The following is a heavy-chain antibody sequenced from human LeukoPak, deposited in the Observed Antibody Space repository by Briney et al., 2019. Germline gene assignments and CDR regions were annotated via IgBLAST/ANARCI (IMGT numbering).Heavy chain of an antibody. CDR1: GYTFTSYY. J-gene: IGHJ4*02. D-gene: IGHD2-8*01. Sequence: ASVKVSCKASGYTFTSYYMHWVRQAPGQRLEWMGWINPNSGGTNYAQKFQGRVTMTRDTSISTTYMELSRLRSDDTAVYYCARAGLGYCTNGVCYLDYWGQGTLVSVSS. CDR3: ARAGLGYCTNGVCYLDY. CDR2: INPNSGGT. V-gene: IGHV1-2*02.